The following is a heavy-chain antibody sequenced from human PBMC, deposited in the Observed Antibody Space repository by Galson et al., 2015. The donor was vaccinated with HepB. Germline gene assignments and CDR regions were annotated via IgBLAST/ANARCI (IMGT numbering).Heavy chain of an antibody. CDR3: AREFAFGCGSYSN. Sequence: SLRLSCAASGFTFSDYWMHWVHQAPGKGLLWVSYISADGTRTKYADSVKGRFTISRDNAKNTVYLQMNSLGAEDTAVYYCAREFAFGCGSYSNWGQGSLVTVSS. V-gene: IGHV3-74*01. D-gene: IGHD6-19*01. CDR2: ISADGTRT. J-gene: IGHJ4*02. CDR1: GFTFSDYW.